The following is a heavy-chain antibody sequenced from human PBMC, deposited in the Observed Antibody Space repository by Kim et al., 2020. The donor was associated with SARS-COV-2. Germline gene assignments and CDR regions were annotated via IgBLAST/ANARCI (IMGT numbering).Heavy chain of an antibody. D-gene: IGHD2-2*01. V-gene: IGHV4-31*02. J-gene: IGHJ5*02. CDR3: ARVWIVVPDNNWFDP. Sequence: PSLKSRVTISVDTSKNQFSLKLSSVTAADTAVYYCARVWIVVPDNNWFDPWGQGTLVTVSS.